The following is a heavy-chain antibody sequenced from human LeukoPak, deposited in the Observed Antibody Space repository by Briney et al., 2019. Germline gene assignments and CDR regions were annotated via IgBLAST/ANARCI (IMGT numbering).Heavy chain of an antibody. V-gene: IGHV5-10-1*01. CDR2: IDPSDSYS. J-gene: IGHJ2*01. CDR3: ARPSRGGYLDL. CDR1: GYNFINHW. D-gene: IGHD3-16*01. Sequence: GESLKISCKGSGYNFINHWITWVRQVPGKGLEWMARIDPSDSYSNYSPSFQGHVTISADKSTNTAYLQWTTLRVSDTAMYYCARPSRGGYLDLWGRGTLVTVSS.